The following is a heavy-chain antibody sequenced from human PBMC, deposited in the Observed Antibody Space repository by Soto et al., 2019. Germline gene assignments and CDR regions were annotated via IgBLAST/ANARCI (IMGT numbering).Heavy chain of an antibody. Sequence: EVELVESGGGLVQPGGSLRLSCAASGFTFSGFWMSWVRQAPGKGLEWVANIKQDGSEEHYVDSVKGRFTISRDNAKNSLLLQVNSLRAEDTAVYYCAKEKDTVATISLFFDYWGQGTLVTVSS. D-gene: IGHD5-12*01. CDR3: AKEKDTVATISLFFDY. CDR2: IKQDGSEE. V-gene: IGHV3-7*01. CDR1: GFTFSGFW. J-gene: IGHJ4*02.